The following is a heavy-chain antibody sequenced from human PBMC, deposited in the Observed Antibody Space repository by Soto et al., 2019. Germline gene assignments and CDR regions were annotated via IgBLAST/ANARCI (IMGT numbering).Heavy chain of an antibody. CDR1: GFIFHNYA. CDR3: ARDMTGYFYYGMDV. CDR2: ISGSGGST. V-gene: IGHV3-23*01. J-gene: IGHJ6*02. Sequence: GGSLRLSCAGSGFIFHNYAMSWVRQAPGKGLEWVSAISGSGGSTYDADSVKGRFTISRDNSKNTLYMEMNSLRAEDTAVYYCARDMTGYFYYGMDVWGQGTTVTVSS.